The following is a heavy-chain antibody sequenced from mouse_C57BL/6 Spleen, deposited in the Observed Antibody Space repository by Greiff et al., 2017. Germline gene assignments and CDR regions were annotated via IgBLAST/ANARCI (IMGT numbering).Heavy chain of an antibody. J-gene: IGHJ2*01. Sequence: EVKLEESGGGLVKPGGSLKLSCAASGFTFSDYGMHWVRQAPEKGLEWVAYISSGSSTIYYADTVKGRFTISRDNAKNTLFLQMTSLRSEDTAMYYCARLGSNYDYWGQGTTRTVSS. D-gene: IGHD2-5*01. CDR3: ARLGSNYDY. CDR2: ISSGSSTI. V-gene: IGHV5-17*01. CDR1: GFTFSDYG.